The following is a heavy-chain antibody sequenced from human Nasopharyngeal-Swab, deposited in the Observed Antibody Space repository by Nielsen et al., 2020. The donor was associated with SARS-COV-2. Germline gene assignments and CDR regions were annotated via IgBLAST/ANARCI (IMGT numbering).Heavy chain of an antibody. V-gene: IGHV3-21*01. Sequence: GGSLRLSCAASGFTFSSYSLNWVRQAPGKGLEWVSSISSSSSYIYYADSVKGRFTISRDNAKNSLYLQMSSLRAEDTAVYYCARDLVKYSGYDYWDDAFDIWGQGTMVTVSS. D-gene: IGHD5-12*01. J-gene: IGHJ3*02. CDR1: GFTFSSYS. CDR3: ARDLVKYSGYDYWDDAFDI. CDR2: ISSSSSYI.